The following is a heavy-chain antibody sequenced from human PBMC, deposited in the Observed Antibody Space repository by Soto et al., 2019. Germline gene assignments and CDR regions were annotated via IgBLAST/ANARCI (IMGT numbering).Heavy chain of an antibody. CDR1: GFRFSSYS. V-gene: IGHV3-48*04. J-gene: IGHJ2*01. D-gene: IGHD6-19*01. CDR2: IDHSSSSV. CDR3: AVGIAGARGYFDL. Sequence: EVQLVESGGGLVQPGGSLRLSCAASGFRFSSYSMNWVRQAPGKGPEWVSYIDHSSSSVRYVDSVEGRFTISRDNAKDSLTLQMNSLTFEYTAMYYCAVGIAGARGYFDLWGRGTLVTVSS.